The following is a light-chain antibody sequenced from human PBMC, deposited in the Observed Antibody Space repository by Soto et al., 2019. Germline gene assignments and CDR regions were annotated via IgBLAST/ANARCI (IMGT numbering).Light chain of an antibody. CDR3: QSYDSSLGGWV. CDR2: GNT. V-gene: IGLV1-40*01. CDR1: SSNIGAHYD. Sequence: QSLLTQPPSVSGAPGQRVTISCTGSSSNIGAHYDVHWYQQLPGTAPKLLIYGNTNRPSGVPDRFSGSKSGTSASLAITGLQAEDEADYYCQSYDSSLGGWVFGGGTKVTVL. J-gene: IGLJ3*02.